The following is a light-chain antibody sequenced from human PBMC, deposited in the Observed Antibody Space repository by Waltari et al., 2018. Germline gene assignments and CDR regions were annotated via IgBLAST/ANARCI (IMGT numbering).Light chain of an antibody. CDR1: SSDVGGNDY. V-gene: IGLV2-8*01. Sequence: QSALTQPPSASGSPGQSVTISCTGTSSDVGGNDYVSWYQQSPGKAPTLMIYEVTKRPSGFPDRFSGSKSGNTASLTVSGLQAEDEADYYCSSYAGSNNYVLFGGGTKLTVL. CDR3: SSYAGSNNYVL. J-gene: IGLJ2*01. CDR2: EVT.